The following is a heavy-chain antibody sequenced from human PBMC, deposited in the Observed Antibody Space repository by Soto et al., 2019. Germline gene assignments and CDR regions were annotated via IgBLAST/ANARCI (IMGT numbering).Heavy chain of an antibody. D-gene: IGHD1-26*01. CDR2: IRSKAYGGTT. J-gene: IGHJ4*02. CDR1: GFTFGDYA. Sequence: GGSLRLSCTASGFTFGDYAMSWVRQAPGKGLEWVGFIRSKAYGGTTEYAASVKGRFTISRDDSKSIAYLQMNSLKTEDTAVYYCTRDLWVGATTDFDYWGQGTLVTVSS. V-gene: IGHV3-49*04. CDR3: TRDLWVGATTDFDY.